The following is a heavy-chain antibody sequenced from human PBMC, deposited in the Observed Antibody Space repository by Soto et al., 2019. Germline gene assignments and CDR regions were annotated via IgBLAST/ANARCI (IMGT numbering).Heavy chain of an antibody. J-gene: IGHJ6*02. CDR1: GFTFSSYA. CDR2: ISGSGDKT. D-gene: IGHD2-15*01. V-gene: IGHV3-23*01. CDR3: AKYPVPVVVVTYCMDV. Sequence: GGSLRLSCAASGFTFSSYAMSWVRQAPGKGLEWVSAISGSGDKTYYADSVKGRFTISRDNSKSTLFLQMNSLRAEHTAVYYCAKYPVPVVVVTYCMDVWGQGTTVTVSS.